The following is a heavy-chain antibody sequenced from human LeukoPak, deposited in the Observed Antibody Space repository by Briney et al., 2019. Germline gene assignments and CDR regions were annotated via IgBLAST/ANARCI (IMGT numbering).Heavy chain of an antibody. CDR2: IDWDDDK. CDR3: ARKTIGKDKFAFDI. CDR1: GFSLSTSGMC. Sequence: SGPALVKPTQTLTLTCTFSGFSLSTSGMCVSWIRQPPGKALEWLALIDWDDDKYYSTSLKTRLTISKDTSKNQVVLTMTNMDPVDTATYYCARKTIGKDKFAFDIWGQGTMVTVSS. J-gene: IGHJ3*02. V-gene: IGHV2-70*01. D-gene: IGHD1-14*01.